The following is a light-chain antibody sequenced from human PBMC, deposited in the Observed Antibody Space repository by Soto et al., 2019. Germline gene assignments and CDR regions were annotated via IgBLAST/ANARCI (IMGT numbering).Light chain of an antibody. CDR1: QTIDSW. CDR2: EAS. J-gene: IGKJ1*01. Sequence: DIQMTQSPSTLSASVGDRVTINCRASQTIDSWLAWYQQKPGKAPNHLNSEASTLESGVQSRFIGSESGTQFILSISSLQPDDFASYYCQQYKSYPWTFGQGTKVEIK. CDR3: QQYKSYPWT. V-gene: IGKV1-5*03.